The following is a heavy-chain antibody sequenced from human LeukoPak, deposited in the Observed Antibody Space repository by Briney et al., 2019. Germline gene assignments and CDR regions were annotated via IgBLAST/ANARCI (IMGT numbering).Heavy chain of an antibody. D-gene: IGHD4-17*01. Sequence: VASVKVSCKASGYTFTNYYVHWVRQDPGQGLEWMGVINPSGGSTNYAQKFQGRVTMTRDTSTSTVYMELSSLRSEDTAVYYCARDSTVTTFRGCVDPWGQGTLVTVSS. J-gene: IGHJ5*02. V-gene: IGHV1-46*01. CDR2: INPSGGST. CDR3: ARDSTVTTFRGCVDP. CDR1: GYTFTNYY.